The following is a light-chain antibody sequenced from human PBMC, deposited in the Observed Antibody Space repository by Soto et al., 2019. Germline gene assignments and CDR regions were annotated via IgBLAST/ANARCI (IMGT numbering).Light chain of an antibody. Sequence: QSALTQPASVSGSPGQSITISCTGTSSDVGSYNLVSWYQQHPGKAPKLMIYEGSKRPSGVSNRFSGSKSGNTASLTISDLQGEDEADYYCSSYTTNNTVVFGGGTKLTVL. V-gene: IGLV2-14*02. CDR3: SSYTTNNTVV. CDR1: SSDVGSYNL. CDR2: EGS. J-gene: IGLJ2*01.